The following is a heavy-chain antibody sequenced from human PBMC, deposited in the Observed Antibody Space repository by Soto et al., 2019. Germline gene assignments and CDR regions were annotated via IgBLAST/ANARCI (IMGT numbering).Heavy chain of an antibody. J-gene: IGHJ6*02. CDR2: IYPGDSDT. CDR1: GYNFTNYW. CDR3: AGGGVRGVVTRTRDYYGMDV. V-gene: IGHV5-51*01. Sequence: HGESLKISCKGSGYNFTNYWIGWVRQMPGKGLESMGIIYPGDSDTRYSPSFQGQVTISADKSISTAYLQWSSLKASDTAMYYCAGGGVRGVVTRTRDYYGMDVWGQGTTVTVSS. D-gene: IGHD3-10*01.